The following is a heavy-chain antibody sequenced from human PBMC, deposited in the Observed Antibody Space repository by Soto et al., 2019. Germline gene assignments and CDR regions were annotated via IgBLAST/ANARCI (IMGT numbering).Heavy chain of an antibody. J-gene: IGHJ4*02. V-gene: IGHV4-39*01. CDR3: ASLMVRGVIITIKDDY. CDR2: IYYSGST. Sequence: QLQLQESGPGLVKPSETLSLTCTVSGGSISSSSYYWGWIRQPPGKGLEWIGSIYYSGSTYYNPSLKSRVTISVDTSKNQFSLKRSSVTAADTAVYYCASLMVRGVIITIKDDYWGQGTLVTVSS. CDR1: GGSISSSSYY. D-gene: IGHD3-10*01.